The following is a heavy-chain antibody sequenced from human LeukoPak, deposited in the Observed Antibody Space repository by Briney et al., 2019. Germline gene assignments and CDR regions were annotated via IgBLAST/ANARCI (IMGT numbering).Heavy chain of an antibody. V-gene: IGHV4-31*03. J-gene: IGHJ6*04. CDR1: GGSISSGGYY. Sequence: SETLSLTCTVSGGSISSGGYYWSWTRQHPGKGLEWIGYIYYSGSTYYNPSLKSRVTISVDTSKNQFSLKLSSVTAADTAVYYCARDTRGYYGMDVWGKGTTVTVSS. CDR2: IYYSGST. D-gene: IGHD1-1*01. CDR3: ARDTRGYYGMDV.